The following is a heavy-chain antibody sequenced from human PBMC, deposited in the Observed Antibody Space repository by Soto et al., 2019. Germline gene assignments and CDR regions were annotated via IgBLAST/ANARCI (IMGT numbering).Heavy chain of an antibody. CDR1: GFTFSSYG. J-gene: IGHJ4*02. D-gene: IGHD4-17*01. Sequence: QVQLVESGGGVVQPGRSLRLSCAASGFTFSSYGMHWVRQAPGKGLEWVAVISYDGSNKYYADSVKGRFTISRDNSKNKLYLQMNSLRAEDTAVYYCAKIDGADYGGNWFDYWGQGTLVTVSS. CDR3: AKIDGADYGGNWFDY. V-gene: IGHV3-30*18. CDR2: ISYDGSNK.